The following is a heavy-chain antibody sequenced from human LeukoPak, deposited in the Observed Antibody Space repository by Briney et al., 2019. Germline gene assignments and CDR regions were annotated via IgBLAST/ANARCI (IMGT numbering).Heavy chain of an antibody. CDR3: ARDDSPQLRFLEWSHLDAFDI. J-gene: IGHJ3*02. CDR2: IYYSGST. Sequence: RASETLSLTCTVSGGSISSSSYYWGWIRQPPGKGLEWIGSIYYSGSTYYNPSLKSRVTISVDTSKNQFSLKLSSVTAADTAVYYCARDDSPQLRFLEWSHLDAFDIWGQGTMVTVSS. V-gene: IGHV4-39*07. D-gene: IGHD3-3*01. CDR1: GGSISSSSYY.